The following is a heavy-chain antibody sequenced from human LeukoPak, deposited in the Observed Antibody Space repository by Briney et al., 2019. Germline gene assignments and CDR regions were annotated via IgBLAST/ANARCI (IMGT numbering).Heavy chain of an antibody. J-gene: IGHJ3*02. CDR1: GYSFTIYW. Sequence: GESLKISCKGSGYSFTIYWIGWVRQMPGKGLGWMGIIYPGDSDTRYSPSFQGQVTISADKSISTAYLQWSSLKASDTAMYYCARRRPHDGFDIWGQGTLVTVSS. CDR3: ARRRPHDGFDI. V-gene: IGHV5-51*01. CDR2: IYPGDSDT.